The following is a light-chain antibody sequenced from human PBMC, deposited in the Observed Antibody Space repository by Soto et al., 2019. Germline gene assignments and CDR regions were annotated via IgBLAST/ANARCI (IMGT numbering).Light chain of an antibody. Sequence: EIGFTQSPCTLSVYPGERAALSCGASQSVSSSYLAWYQQKPGQAPRLLIYGASSRATGIPDRLSGSGSGTDFTLTISSLEPEDSAVYHCQQRSNWPSITFGQGTKVDIK. CDR2: GAS. J-gene: IGKJ1*01. CDR1: QSVSSSY. V-gene: IGKV3D-20*02. CDR3: QQRSNWPSIT.